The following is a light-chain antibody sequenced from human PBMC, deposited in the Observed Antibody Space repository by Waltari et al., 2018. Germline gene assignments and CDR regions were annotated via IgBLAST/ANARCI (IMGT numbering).Light chain of an antibody. J-gene: IGLJ3*02. V-gene: IGLV2-11*01. CDR3: CSYVGSHTNWV. Sequence: QSALTQPRSVSGSPGPSVTITCTGRSSDVGDYNFVSLYQHHPGKAPKLIIHDITQRPSGVPARFSGSKSGNTASLTISGLQAEDEADYYCCSYVGSHTNWVFGGGTKLTVL. CDR1: SSDVGDYNF. CDR2: DIT.